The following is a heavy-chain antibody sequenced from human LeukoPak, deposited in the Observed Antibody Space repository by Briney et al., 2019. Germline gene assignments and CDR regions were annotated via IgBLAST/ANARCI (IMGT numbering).Heavy chain of an antibody. J-gene: IGHJ5*02. CDR2: ISAYNGNI. D-gene: IGHD5-12*01. V-gene: IGHV1-18*01. CDR1: GYTFTSYG. Sequence: ASVKVSCKASGYTFTSYGISWVRQAPGQGLEWMGWISAYNGNINYAQKLQGRVTMTTDTSTSTAYMELRSLRSDDTAVYYCARDQGRGGYSGYDAWGQGTLVTVSS. CDR3: ARDQGRGGYSGYDA.